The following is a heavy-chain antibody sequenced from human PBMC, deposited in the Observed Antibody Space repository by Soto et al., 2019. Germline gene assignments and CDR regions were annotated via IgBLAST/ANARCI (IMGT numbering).Heavy chain of an antibody. Sequence: QMQLVQSGPEVKKPGTSVKVSCKASGFTFSNSAMQWVRQVRGQRLEWIGWIVVGSGNTNYAQKFQERVTITRDMSTSTAYMEMSSLRSEDTAVYYCALEVAGYYYYGMDVWGQGTTVTVSS. D-gene: IGHD6-19*01. CDR1: GFTFSNSA. CDR2: IVVGSGNT. J-gene: IGHJ6*02. V-gene: IGHV1-58*02. CDR3: ALEVAGYYYYGMDV.